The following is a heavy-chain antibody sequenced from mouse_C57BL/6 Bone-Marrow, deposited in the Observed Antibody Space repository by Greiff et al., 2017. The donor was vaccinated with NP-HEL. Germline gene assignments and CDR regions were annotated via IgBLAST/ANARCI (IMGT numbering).Heavy chain of an antibody. V-gene: IGHV1-82*01. J-gene: IGHJ3*01. Sequence: QVQLQQSGPELVKPGASVKISCKASGYAFSSSWMNWVKQRPGKGLEWIGRIYPGDGDTNYNGKFKGKATLTADKSSSTAYMQLSSLTSDDSAVYFCASCFAYWGQGTLVTVSA. CDR1: GYAFSSSW. CDR2: IYPGDGDT. CDR3: ASCFAY.